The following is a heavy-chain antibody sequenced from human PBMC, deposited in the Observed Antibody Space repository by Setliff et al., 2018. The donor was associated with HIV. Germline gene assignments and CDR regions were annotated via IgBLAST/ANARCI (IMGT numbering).Heavy chain of an antibody. CDR1: GVSTSSASYY. D-gene: IGHD5-12*01. Sequence: SETLSLTCTVSGVSTSSASYYWGWIRQPPGKGLEWIGEINHSGTTNYNPSLKSRVTISVDTSKKQFSLKLNSVTAADTAVYYCARGGLGDGYNRDSWGQGTLVTVSS. J-gene: IGHJ4*02. CDR3: ARGGLGDGYNRDS. CDR2: INHSGTT. V-gene: IGHV4-39*07.